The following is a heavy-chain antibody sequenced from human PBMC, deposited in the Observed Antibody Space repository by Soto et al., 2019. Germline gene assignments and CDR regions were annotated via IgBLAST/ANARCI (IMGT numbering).Heavy chain of an antibody. CDR2: IYYSGST. Sequence: KPSETLSLTCTVSGGSISSSSYYWGWIRQPPGKGLEWIGSIYYSGSTYYNPSPKSRVTISVDTSKNQFSLKLSSVTAADTAVYYCARWGTWGYYYGSGGGMDVWGQGTTVTVSS. CDR1: GGSISSSSYY. CDR3: ARWGTWGYYYGSGGGMDV. V-gene: IGHV4-39*01. D-gene: IGHD3-10*01. J-gene: IGHJ6*02.